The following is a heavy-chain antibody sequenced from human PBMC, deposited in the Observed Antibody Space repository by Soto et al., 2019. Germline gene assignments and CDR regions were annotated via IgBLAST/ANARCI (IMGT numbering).Heavy chain of an antibody. D-gene: IGHD1-26*01. J-gene: IGHJ4*02. CDR3: ARDGIVGTTDFFDY. CDR2: ISTTSTYI. Sequence: EEQLVESRGGLVKPGGSLRLSCAGSGFIFSGYSMNWVRQAPGKGLEWVSSISTTSTYIYYADSVKGRFTVSRDNAKNSLDLQMTGLRPEDTAMYYCARDGIVGTTDFFDYWGQGTLVTVSS. CDR1: GFIFSGYS. V-gene: IGHV3-21*01.